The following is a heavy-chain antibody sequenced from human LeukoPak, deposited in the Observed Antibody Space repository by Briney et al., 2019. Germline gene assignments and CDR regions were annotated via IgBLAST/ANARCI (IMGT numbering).Heavy chain of an antibody. J-gene: IGHJ4*02. V-gene: IGHV3-49*04. CDR3: ARGIVVVTYYLDY. Sequence: GGSLRLSCTTSGFPFGDYAMSWVRQAPGKGLEWIAFIRSKRFGGTIEYAASVKGRFTISRDDSTSTAYLQMNSLRPEDTAVYYCARGIVVVTYYLDYWGQGTLVTVSS. CDR1: GFPFGDYA. D-gene: IGHD2-21*02. CDR2: IRSKRFGGTI.